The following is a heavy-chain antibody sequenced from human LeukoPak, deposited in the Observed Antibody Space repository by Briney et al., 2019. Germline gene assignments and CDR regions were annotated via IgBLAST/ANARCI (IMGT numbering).Heavy chain of an antibody. D-gene: IGHD3-22*01. CDR2: IRSKTYGGTT. Sequence: GGSLRLSCATSGFTFGDHAMNWVRQAPGKGLEWVGFIRSKTYGGTTDYAGSVRGRFTISRDDSKSIAYLQMDSLKTEDTAVYYCTYDSSGYSYYFDYWGQGTLVTVS. V-gene: IGHV3-49*04. J-gene: IGHJ4*02. CDR3: TYDSSGYSYYFDY. CDR1: GFTFGDHA.